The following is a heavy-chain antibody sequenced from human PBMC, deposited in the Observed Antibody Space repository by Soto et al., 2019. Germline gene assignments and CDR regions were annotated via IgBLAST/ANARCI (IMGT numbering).Heavy chain of an antibody. Sequence: SETLSLTCTVSGGSISSSSYYWGWIRQPPGKGLEWIGSIYYSGSTYYNPSLKSRVTISVDTSKNQFSLKLSSVTAADTAVYYCARVGYSGFDYWGQGTLVTVSS. D-gene: IGHD2-15*01. CDR1: GGSISSSSYY. J-gene: IGHJ4*02. CDR2: IYYSGST. V-gene: IGHV4-39*07. CDR3: ARVGYSGFDY.